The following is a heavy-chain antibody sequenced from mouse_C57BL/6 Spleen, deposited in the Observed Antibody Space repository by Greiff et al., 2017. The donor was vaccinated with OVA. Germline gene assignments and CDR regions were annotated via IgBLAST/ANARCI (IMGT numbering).Heavy chain of an antibody. CDR2: IYPRSGNT. J-gene: IGHJ4*01. V-gene: IGHV1-81*01. D-gene: IGHD2-4*01. CDR1: GYTFTSYG. Sequence: VQLQQSGAELARPGASVKLSCKASGYTFTSYGIRWVKQRTGQGLEWIGEIYPRSGNTYYNEKFKGKATLTADKSSSTAYMELRSLTSEDSAVYFGARFYYDYDEDAMDYWGQGTSVTVSS. CDR3: ARFYYDYDEDAMDY.